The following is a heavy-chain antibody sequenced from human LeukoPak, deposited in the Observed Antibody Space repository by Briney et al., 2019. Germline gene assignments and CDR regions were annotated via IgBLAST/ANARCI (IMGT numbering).Heavy chain of an antibody. V-gene: IGHV4-61*10. D-gene: IGHD7-27*01. Sequence: SETLSLTCTVSGGSISSGSYYWSWIRQPAGKGLEWIGYVYYSGSTNYNPSLKSRVTISVDTSKNQFSLKLSSVTAADTAVYYCARGDTGDDAFDIWGQGTMVTVSS. J-gene: IGHJ3*02. CDR1: GGSISSGSYY. CDR2: VYYSGST. CDR3: ARGDTGDDAFDI.